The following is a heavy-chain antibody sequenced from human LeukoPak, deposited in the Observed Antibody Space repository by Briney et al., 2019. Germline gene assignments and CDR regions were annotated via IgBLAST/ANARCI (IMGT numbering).Heavy chain of an antibody. Sequence: ASVKVSCKASGGTFSSYAISWVRQAPGQGLEWMGGIIPISGTANYAQKFQGRVTITADESTSTAYMELSSLRSEDTAVYYCARAEGFWSGYYWGYWGQGTLVTVSS. J-gene: IGHJ4*02. CDR2: IIPISGTA. D-gene: IGHD3-3*01. CDR3: ARAEGFWSGYYWGY. CDR1: GGTFSSYA. V-gene: IGHV1-69*01.